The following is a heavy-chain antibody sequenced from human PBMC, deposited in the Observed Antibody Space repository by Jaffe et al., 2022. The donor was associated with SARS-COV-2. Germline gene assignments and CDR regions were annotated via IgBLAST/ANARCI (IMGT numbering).Heavy chain of an antibody. Sequence: EVELLESGGGLVQPGGSLRLSCAASGFTFSSYAMGWVRQAPGKGLEWVSAISASSFNTFYGDSVKGRFTISRDSSKNTLYLQMNSLRGEDTAVYYCARGGLIGTREPDQWGQGALVTVSS. CDR2: ISASSFNT. D-gene: IGHD1-1*01. CDR1: GFTFSSYA. J-gene: IGHJ4*02. V-gene: IGHV3-23*01. CDR3: ARGGLIGTREPDQ.